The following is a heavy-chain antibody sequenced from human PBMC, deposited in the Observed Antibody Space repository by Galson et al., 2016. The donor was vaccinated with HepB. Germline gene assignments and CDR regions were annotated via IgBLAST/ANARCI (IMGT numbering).Heavy chain of an antibody. CDR3: AKDGAAVLFYYYSVDV. J-gene: IGHJ6*02. D-gene: IGHD6-25*01. CDR1: GFTFSSYG. V-gene: IGHV3-33*06. CDR2: IWYDENQK. Sequence: SLRLSCAASGFTFSSYGMHWVRQAPGKELEWVAVIWYDENQKYYGDSVKGRFTISRDNSNNTVFLQMNSLRVEDTAVYYCAKDGAAVLFYYYSVDVWGQGTTVTVSS.